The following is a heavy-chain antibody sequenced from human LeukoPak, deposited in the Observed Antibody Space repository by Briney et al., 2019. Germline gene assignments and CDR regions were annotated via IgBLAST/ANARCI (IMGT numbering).Heavy chain of an antibody. V-gene: IGHV2-5*01. J-gene: IGHJ5*02. CDR1: GFSLSTSGVG. CDR3: AHRQEQWLVSRENWFDP. Sequence: GPTLVKPTQTLTLTCTFSGFSLSTSGVGVGWIRQPPGKALEWLALIYWNDDKRYSPSLKSRLTITKDTSKNQVVLTMTNMDPVDTATYYCAHRQEQWLVSRENWFDPWGQGTLVTVSS. CDR2: IYWNDDK. D-gene: IGHD6-19*01.